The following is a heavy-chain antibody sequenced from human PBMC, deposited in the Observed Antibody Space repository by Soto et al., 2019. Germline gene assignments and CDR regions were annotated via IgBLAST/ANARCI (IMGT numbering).Heavy chain of an antibody. CDR2: IYYSGST. CDR3: ASLADSYGGDFDY. Sequence: QVQLQESGPGLVKPSETLSLTCTVSGGSISSYYWSWIRQPPGKGLEWIGYIYYSGSTNYNPSLKSRVTISVATSKNQFSLKLSSVTAADTAVYYCASLADSYGGDFDYWGQGTLVTVSS. D-gene: IGHD3-16*01. CDR1: GGSISSYY. J-gene: IGHJ4*02. V-gene: IGHV4-59*01.